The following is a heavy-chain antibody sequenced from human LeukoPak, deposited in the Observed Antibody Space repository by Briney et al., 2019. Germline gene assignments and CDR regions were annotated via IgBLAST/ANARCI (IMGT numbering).Heavy chain of an antibody. V-gene: IGHV3-7*01. J-gene: IGHJ6*03. D-gene: IGHD3-22*01. CDR2: IKQDGSEK. CDR1: GFTFSSYW. CDR3: ARDRREAYYYDSSGYHYYYYMDV. Sequence: GGSLRLSCAASGFTFSSYWMSWVRQAPGKGLEWVASIKQDGSEKYYVDSVKGRFTISRDNAKNSLYLQMNSLRAEDTAVYYCARDRREAYYYDSSGYHYYYYMDVWGKGTTVTISS.